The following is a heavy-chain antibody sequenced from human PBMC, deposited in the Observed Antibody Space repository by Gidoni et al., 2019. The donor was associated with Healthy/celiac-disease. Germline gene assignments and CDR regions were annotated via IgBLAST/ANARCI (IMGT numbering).Heavy chain of an antibody. D-gene: IGHD5-12*01. CDR2: IKSKTDGGTT. CDR1: VFTFRNAW. CDR3: TTGAHSGYDSYYYYYGMDV. V-gene: IGHV3-15*01. Sequence: EVQLVESGGGLVKPGGSLRLSWAASVFTFRNAWMTWVRQAPGKGLEWVGRIKSKTDGGTTDYAAPVKGRFTISRDDSKNTLYLQMNSLKTEDTAVYYCTTGAHSGYDSYYYYYGMDVWGQGTTVTVSS. J-gene: IGHJ6*02.